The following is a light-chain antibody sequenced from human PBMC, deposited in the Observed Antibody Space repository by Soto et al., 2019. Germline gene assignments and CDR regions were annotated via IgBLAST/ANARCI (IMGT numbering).Light chain of an antibody. Sequence: EIVLTQSPATLSLSPGERATLSCRASQSVGSNYLAWYQQKPGQAPRLLIYGASSRATGIPDRFSGSGSATDFTLTISRLEPGDFAVYYCQQYCCSPKTFGQGTKVEVK. V-gene: IGKV3-20*01. CDR2: GAS. CDR3: QQYCCSPKT. J-gene: IGKJ1*01. CDR1: QSVGSNY.